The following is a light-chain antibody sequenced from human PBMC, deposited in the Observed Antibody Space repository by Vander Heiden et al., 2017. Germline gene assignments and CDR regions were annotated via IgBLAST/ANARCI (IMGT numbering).Light chain of an antibody. J-gene: IGLJ1*01. V-gene: IGLV2-14*01. CDR1: GSDVGCHNS. CDR3: SSYTSSSTYV. CDR2: DVS. Sequence: QSALTQPASVSGSPGQSINISCTGTGSDVGCHNSVSWYQQHPGKAPQLMIYDVSNRPSGVSNRFSGSKSGNTASLTISGLQAEDEADYYCSSYTSSSTYVFGTGTKVTVL.